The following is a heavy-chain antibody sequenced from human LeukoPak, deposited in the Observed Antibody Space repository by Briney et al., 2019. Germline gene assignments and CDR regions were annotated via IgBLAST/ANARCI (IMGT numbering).Heavy chain of an antibody. CDR2: ISWNSGHK. Sequence: GRSLRLSCAASGFTFDDYAMHWVRQAPGKGLEWVSGISWNSGHKGYADSVKGRFTISRDNAKNSLYLRMNGLRAEDTALYYCAKDRRPTVSGGYFDLWGRGTLVIVSS. CDR3: AKDRRPTVSGGYFDL. V-gene: IGHV3-9*01. CDR1: GFTFDDYA. D-gene: IGHD3-10*01. J-gene: IGHJ2*01.